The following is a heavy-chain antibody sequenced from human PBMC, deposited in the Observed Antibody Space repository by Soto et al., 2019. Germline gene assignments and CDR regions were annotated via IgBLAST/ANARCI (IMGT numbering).Heavy chain of an antibody. Sequence: EVQLLESGGGLVQPGGSLRLSCAASGFTFSSYAMSWVRQAPGKGLEWVSAIVGTGSDAYYADSVKGRFTIYRGNSRNTPTLQMNRLRAEDTAVYYSANIFRTMYTATASFDFWGQGTLVTVSS. CDR2: IVGTGSDA. V-gene: IGHV3-23*01. CDR1: GFTFSSYA. CDR3: ANIFRTMYTATASFDF. J-gene: IGHJ4*02. D-gene: IGHD2-15*01.